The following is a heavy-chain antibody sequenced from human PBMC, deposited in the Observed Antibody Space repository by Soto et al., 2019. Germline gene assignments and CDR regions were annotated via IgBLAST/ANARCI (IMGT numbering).Heavy chain of an antibody. D-gene: IGHD3-16*01. CDR3: ANSRGRTFLGYHGMDI. V-gene: IGHV1-69*01. J-gene: IGHJ6*02. CDR1: GGTFSSCA. CDR2: IIPVFGRV. Sequence: QVQLVQSGPEVKKTGTSVKVSCKASGGTFSSCAISWVRQAPGQGLEWMGGIIPVFGRVNYAKKFQDRVTITADASTGTAYIALSSLRSEHTALYSCANSRGRTFLGYHGMDIWGQGTTVSVSS.